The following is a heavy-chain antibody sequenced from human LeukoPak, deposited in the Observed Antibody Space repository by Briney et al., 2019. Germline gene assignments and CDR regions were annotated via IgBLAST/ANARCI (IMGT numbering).Heavy chain of an antibody. CDR1: GFSFSNCA. J-gene: IGHJ6*03. CDR2: ISAGAINT. V-gene: IGHV3-23*01. D-gene: IGHD1/OR15-1a*01. Sequence: GGSLRLSCAASGFSFSNCAMSWVRQAPGKGLEWVSSISAGAINTYYADSVKGRFSISRDNSHNTLYLQVSSLRVEDTALYYCAKHGRNNLAGRYTDVWGKGTTVTVSS. CDR3: AKHGRNNLAGRYTDV.